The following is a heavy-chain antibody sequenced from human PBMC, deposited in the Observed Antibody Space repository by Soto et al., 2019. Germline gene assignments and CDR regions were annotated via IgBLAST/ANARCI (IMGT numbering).Heavy chain of an antibody. J-gene: IGHJ1*01. Sequence: GDSVKGSFKASGGSFSSFGISWVRQAPGQGLEWMGGIIPVFGRPNYAQRFRGRLTITADESTNTVYLELIDLRSEDTAVYYCAREGSGYNLWGQGTKVTVSS. D-gene: IGHD5-12*01. CDR3: AREGSGYNL. V-gene: IGHV1-69*13. CDR2: IIPVFGRP. CDR1: GGSFSSFG.